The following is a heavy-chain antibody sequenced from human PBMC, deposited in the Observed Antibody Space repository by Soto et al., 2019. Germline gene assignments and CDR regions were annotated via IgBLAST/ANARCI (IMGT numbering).Heavy chain of an antibody. CDR2: IIPLFDAT. Sequence: QVQLVQYGAEVRKPGSSVKVSCKASGGTFTTYDISWVRQTPGQGLEWMGGIIPLFDATKYAQKFQGRVTITADKSTGTAYMELSSLRSEDTAMYYCARDRSSSWYNGTFYFDSWGQGPLVTVSS. V-gene: IGHV1-69*06. J-gene: IGHJ4*02. CDR1: GGTFTTYD. CDR3: ARDRSSSWYNGTFYFDS. D-gene: IGHD6-19*01.